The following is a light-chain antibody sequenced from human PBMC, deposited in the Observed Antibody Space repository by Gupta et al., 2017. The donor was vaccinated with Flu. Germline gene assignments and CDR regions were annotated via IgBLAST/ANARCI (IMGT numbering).Light chain of an antibody. CDR3: QQYYTTPHT. Sequence: SLGDRATINCKSSQSVLYSSNNRNYLAWYQQKPGQPPALLIYWASTRESGVPDRFSGSGSGTDFTLTISSLQAEDVAVYYCQQYYTTPHTFGQGTKLGI. CDR1: QSVLYSSNNRNY. J-gene: IGKJ2*01. CDR2: WAS. V-gene: IGKV4-1*01.